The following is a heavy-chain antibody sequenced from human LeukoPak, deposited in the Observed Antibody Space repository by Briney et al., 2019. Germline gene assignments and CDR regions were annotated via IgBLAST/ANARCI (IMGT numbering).Heavy chain of an antibody. D-gene: IGHD2-2*01. Sequence: GGSLRLSCAASGFTFRSFAMNWVRQAPGKGLECVSASGGGDFTKYADSVKGRFTISRDNSKYMVYLQMNSLRAEDTAVYYCARGDKQLLFERRKGGFDPWGQGTLVTVSS. J-gene: IGHJ5*02. CDR2: SGGGDFT. V-gene: IGHV3-23*01. CDR3: ARGDKQLLFERRKGGFDP. CDR1: GFTFRSFA.